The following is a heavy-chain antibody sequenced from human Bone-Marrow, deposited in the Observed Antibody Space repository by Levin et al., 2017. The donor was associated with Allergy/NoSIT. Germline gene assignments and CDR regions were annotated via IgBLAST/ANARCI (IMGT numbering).Heavy chain of an antibody. Sequence: QSGGSLRLSCAASGFTFDDYMMHWVRQAPGKGLEWVSLISWDGASTYYADSVKGRFTFSRDNSKNSLFLQMNSLRTEDTAVYFCARGLGSFYYYGLDVWGQGTTVTVSS. CDR3: ARGLGSFYYYGLDV. CDR2: ISWDGAST. CDR1: GFTFDDYM. D-gene: IGHD2-15*01. J-gene: IGHJ6*02. V-gene: IGHV3-43*01.